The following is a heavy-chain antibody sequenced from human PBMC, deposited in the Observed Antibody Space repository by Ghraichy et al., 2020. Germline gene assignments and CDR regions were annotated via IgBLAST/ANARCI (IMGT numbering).Heavy chain of an antibody. CDR1: GGSISSYY. Sequence: SETLSLTCTVSGGSISSYYWSWIRQPPGKGLEWIAYIYSSGSTNYNPSLKSRVTISVDTSKNQFSLKLSSATAADTAVYYCARGLARIAAFAGIFDPWGQGILVTVSS. V-gene: IGHV4-59*01. CDR3: ARGLARIAAFAGIFDP. CDR2: IYSSGST. J-gene: IGHJ5*02. D-gene: IGHD6-6*01.